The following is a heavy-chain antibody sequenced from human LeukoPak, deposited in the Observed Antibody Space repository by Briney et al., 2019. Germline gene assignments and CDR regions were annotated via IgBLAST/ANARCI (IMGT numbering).Heavy chain of an antibody. CDR2: IIPIFGTA. J-gene: IGHJ4*02. D-gene: IGHD3-9*01. V-gene: IGHV1-69*13. CDR3: AREGEGILTGYCVY. Sequence: SVKVSCKASGGTFSSYAISWVRQAPGQGLEWMGGIIPIFGTANYAQKFQGRVTITADESTSTAYMELSSLRSEDTAVYYCAREGEGILTGYCVYWGQGTLVTVSS. CDR1: GGTFSSYA.